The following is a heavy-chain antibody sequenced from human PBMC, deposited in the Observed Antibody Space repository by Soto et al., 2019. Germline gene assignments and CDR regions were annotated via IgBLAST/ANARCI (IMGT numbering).Heavy chain of an antibody. V-gene: IGHV1-18*01. CDR1: GYTFTDYA. D-gene: IGHD2-15*01. Sequence: QVQLMQSGAEVKRPGASVTVSCKTSGYTFTDYAISWLRQAPGQGLEWMGWINTDDGNTNYPQKFRGRVTMTTDTPTSTAYMELRSLRSDATAIYYCASHGGLGIAYFDFWGQGTLVTVSS. J-gene: IGHJ4*02. CDR3: ASHGGLGIAYFDF. CDR2: INTDDGNT.